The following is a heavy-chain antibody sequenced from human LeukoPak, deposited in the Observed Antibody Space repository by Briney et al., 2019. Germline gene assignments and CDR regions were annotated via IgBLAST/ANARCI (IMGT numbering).Heavy chain of an antibody. D-gene: IGHD4-17*01. CDR1: GGSFSGYY. V-gene: IGHV4-34*01. Sequence: PSETLSLTCAVYGGSFSGYYWSWIRQPPGKGLEWIGEINHSGSTNYNPSLKSRVTISVDTSKNQFSQKLSSVTAADTAVYYCARSGTYGDYSFDYWGQGTLVTVSS. J-gene: IGHJ4*02. CDR2: INHSGST. CDR3: ARSGTYGDYSFDY.